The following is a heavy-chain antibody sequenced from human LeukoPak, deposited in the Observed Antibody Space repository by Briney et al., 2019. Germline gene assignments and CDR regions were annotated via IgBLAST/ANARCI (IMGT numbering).Heavy chain of an antibody. V-gene: IGHV1-69*04. CDR2: IIPILGIA. CDR3: ARDPGTWIQPEAFDI. CDR1: GGTFSSYA. D-gene: IGHD5-18*01. J-gene: IGHJ3*02. Sequence: GASVKVSCKASGGTFSSYAISWVRQAPGQGLEWMGRIIPILGIANYAQKFQGRVTITADKSTSTAYMELSSLRSEDTAVYYCARDPGTWIQPEAFDIWGQGTMVTVSS.